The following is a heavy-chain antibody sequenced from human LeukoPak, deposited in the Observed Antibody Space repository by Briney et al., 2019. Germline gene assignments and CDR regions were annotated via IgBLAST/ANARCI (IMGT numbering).Heavy chain of an antibody. V-gene: IGHV3-23*01. CDR1: GFTFNSYA. D-gene: IGHD1-26*01. CDR3: AKDWYLEWDPLDY. J-gene: IGHJ4*02. Sequence: GGSLRLSCAASGFTFNSYAMSWVRQAPGKGLEWVSAISGSGGSTYYADSVKGRFTISRDNSKNTLYLQMNSLRAEDTAVYYCAKDWYLEWDPLDYWGQGTLVTVSS. CDR2: ISGSGGST.